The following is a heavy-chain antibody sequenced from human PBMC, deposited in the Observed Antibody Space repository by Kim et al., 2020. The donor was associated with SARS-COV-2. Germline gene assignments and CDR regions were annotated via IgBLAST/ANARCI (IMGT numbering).Heavy chain of an antibody. J-gene: IGHJ4*02. V-gene: IGHV4-31*02. D-gene: IGHD3-22*01. CDR3: ARARITMIVVVKYFDY. Sequence: SRKSRVTISVDTSKNQFSLKLSYVTAADTAVYYCARARITMIVVVKYFDYWGQGTLVTVSS.